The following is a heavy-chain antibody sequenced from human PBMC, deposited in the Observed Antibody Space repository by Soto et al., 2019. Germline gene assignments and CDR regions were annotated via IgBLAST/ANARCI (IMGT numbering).Heavy chain of an antibody. J-gene: IGHJ6*04. CDR3: ARAVAVVAATGSSYYFGISV. V-gene: IGHV1-2*02. Sequence: ASVKVSCKASGYTFTGYYMHWVRQAPGQGLEWMGWINPNSGGTNYEQKFQGRVTMTRDTSISTAYMELSRLRSDDTAVYYCARAVAVVAATGSSYYFGISVWGKGT. CDR2: INPNSGGT. D-gene: IGHD2-15*01. CDR1: GYTFTGYY.